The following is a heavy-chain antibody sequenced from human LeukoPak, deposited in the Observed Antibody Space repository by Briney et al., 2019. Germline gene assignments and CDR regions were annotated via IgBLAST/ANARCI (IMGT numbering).Heavy chain of an antibody. CDR3: ARVPQYYYYYMGV. D-gene: IGHD2-2*01. CDR2: MYYSGST. Sequence: SETLSLTCTVSGGSISSSSYYWGWIRQPPGKGLEWIGSMYYSGSTYYNPSLKSRVTISVDTSKNQFSLKLSSVAAADTAVYYCARVPQYYYYYMGVWGKGTTVTISS. CDR1: GGSISSSSYY. J-gene: IGHJ6*03. V-gene: IGHV4-39*01.